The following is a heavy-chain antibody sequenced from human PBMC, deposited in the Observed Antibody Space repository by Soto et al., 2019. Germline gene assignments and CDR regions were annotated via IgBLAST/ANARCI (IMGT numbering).Heavy chain of an antibody. J-gene: IGHJ6*02. CDR1: GVTFSASD. D-gene: IGHD2-15*01. CDR2: IGAADEP. V-gene: IGHV3-13*05. Sequence: GGSMRLSCAASGVTFSASDMHWVRKKKGKGLEWVSAIGAADEPYYVGSVKGRFTISRENAKNSLYLQMNSLRAEDTAVYYCARAYSGRLPRRADYYFAMDVWGQGTTVTVSS. CDR3: ARAYSGRLPRRADYYFAMDV.